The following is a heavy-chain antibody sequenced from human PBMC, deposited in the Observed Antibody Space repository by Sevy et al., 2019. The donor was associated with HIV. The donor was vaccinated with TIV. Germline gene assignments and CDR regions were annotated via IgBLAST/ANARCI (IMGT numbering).Heavy chain of an antibody. CDR3: ALARLDSDVVKYFQN. D-gene: IGHD1-26*01. Sequence: GGSLRLSCAASGFTFSRYSMHWVRQAPGKGLEWVATISCDASNKHDADSVKGRFGISGDNFRNTLFLQINSLRPEDTDAYYCALARLDSDVVKYFQNWGQGTLVTVSS. J-gene: IGHJ1*01. CDR2: ISCDASNK. CDR1: GFTFSRYS. V-gene: IGHV3-30*09.